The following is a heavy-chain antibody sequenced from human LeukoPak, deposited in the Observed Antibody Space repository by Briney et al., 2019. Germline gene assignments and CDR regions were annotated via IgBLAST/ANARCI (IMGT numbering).Heavy chain of an antibody. V-gene: IGHV1-8*01. Sequence: ASVKVSCKASGYTFTSYDINWVRQATGQGLEWMGWMNPNSGNTGYAQKFQGRVTMTRNTSISTAYMELSSLRSEDTAVHYCARVSGGSGSYFWFDPWGQGALVTVSS. CDR2: MNPNSGNT. CDR3: ARVSGGSGSYFWFDP. J-gene: IGHJ5*02. CDR1: GYTFTSYD. D-gene: IGHD3-10*01.